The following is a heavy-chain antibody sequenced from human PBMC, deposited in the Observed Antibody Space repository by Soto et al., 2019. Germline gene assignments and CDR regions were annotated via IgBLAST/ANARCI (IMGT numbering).Heavy chain of an antibody. J-gene: IGHJ5*02. Sequence: SETLSLTCTVSGGSISSYYWSWIRQPPGKGLEWIGYIYYSGSTNYNPSLKSRVTISVDTSKNQFSLKLSSVTAADTAVYYCARAIPYDFWSGYHEGWFDPWGQGTLVTVSS. CDR1: GGSISSYY. D-gene: IGHD3-3*01. CDR3: ARAIPYDFWSGYHEGWFDP. V-gene: IGHV4-59*01. CDR2: IYYSGST.